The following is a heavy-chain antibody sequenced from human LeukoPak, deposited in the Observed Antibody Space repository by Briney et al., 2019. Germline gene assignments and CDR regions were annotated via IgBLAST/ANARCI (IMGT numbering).Heavy chain of an antibody. CDR1: VVSISRYY. Sequence: PSETLSLTCTVSVVSISRYYWSWVRQPPGKGLEWIGSVHYSGNTNYNPSLKSRVTISLDTSKNQFSPKLSYVTAADTAVYYCARHDYNWKTFDYWGQGTLVTVSS. CDR3: ARHDYNWKTFDY. J-gene: IGHJ4*02. CDR2: VHYSGNT. V-gene: IGHV4-59*08. D-gene: IGHD1-1*01.